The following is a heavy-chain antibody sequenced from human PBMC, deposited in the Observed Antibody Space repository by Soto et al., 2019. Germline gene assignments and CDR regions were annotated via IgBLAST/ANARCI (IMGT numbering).Heavy chain of an antibody. V-gene: IGHV1-69*13. D-gene: IGHD3-16*01. Sequence: SVKVSCKASGGTFSSYAISWVRQAPGQGLEGMGGIIPICGTANYAQKFQGRVTITADESTSTAYMELSSLRYEDTAVYYCARDGGPEDYGMDVWGQGTTVTVSS. CDR2: IIPICGTA. J-gene: IGHJ6*02. CDR1: GGTFSSYA. CDR3: ARDGGPEDYGMDV.